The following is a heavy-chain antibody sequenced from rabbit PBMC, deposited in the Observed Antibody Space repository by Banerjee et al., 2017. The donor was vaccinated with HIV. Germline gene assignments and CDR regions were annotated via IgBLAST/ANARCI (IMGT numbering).Heavy chain of an antibody. V-gene: IGHV1S45*01. Sequence: QEQLVESGGGLVQPEASLTLTCTASGFSFSSSHYMCWVRQAPGKGLEWIACIYAGSSGSTYYASWAKGRFTISKTSSTTVTLQMTSLTAADTATYFCARDQYASSSGYVYNLWGPGTLVTVS. D-gene: IGHD1-1*01. J-gene: IGHJ4*01. CDR3: ARDQYASSSGYVYNL. CDR2: IYAGSSGST. CDR1: GFSFSSSHY.